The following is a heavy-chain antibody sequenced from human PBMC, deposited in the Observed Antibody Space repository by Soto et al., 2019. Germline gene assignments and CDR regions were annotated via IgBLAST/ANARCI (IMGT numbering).Heavy chain of an antibody. J-gene: IGHJ5*02. CDR3: ARYGPLLAVAGSWWFDP. Sequence: QVQLQQWGAGLLKPSETLSLTCAVYGGSFSGYYWSWIRQPPGKGLEWIGEINHSGSTNYNPSLKSRVTISVDTSKNQFSLKQSSVTAADTAVYYCARYGPLLAVAGSWWFDPWVQGTLVTVSS. D-gene: IGHD6-19*01. V-gene: IGHV4-34*01. CDR2: INHSGST. CDR1: GGSFSGYY.